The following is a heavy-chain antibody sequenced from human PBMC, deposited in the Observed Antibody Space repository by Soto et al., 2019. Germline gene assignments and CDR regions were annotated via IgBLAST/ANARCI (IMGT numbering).Heavy chain of an antibody. V-gene: IGHV3-33*01. CDR1: GFIFSSYG. Sequence: QVQLVESGGGVVPPGGSLRLSCVASGFIFSSYGMYWVRQAPGKGLEWVGVIWYDGSNKYYGDSVKGRFTISRDNSKNTLYLQMSRLRADDTSVYYCAREPYSNYVMDVWGQGTTVTVSS. D-gene: IGHD4-4*01. CDR2: IWYDGSNK. CDR3: AREPYSNYVMDV. J-gene: IGHJ6*02.